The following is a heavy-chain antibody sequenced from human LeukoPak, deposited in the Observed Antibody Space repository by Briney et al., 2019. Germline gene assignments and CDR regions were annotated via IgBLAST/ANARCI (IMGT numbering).Heavy chain of an antibody. J-gene: IGHJ4*02. Sequence: PSETLSLTCAVYGGSFSGYYWSWIRQPPGKGLEWIGEINHNGSTNYNPSLKSRVTISVDTSKNQFSLKLSSVTAADTAVYYCARAQGNSGLGRWGQGTLVTVSS. V-gene: IGHV4-34*01. CDR2: INHNGST. CDR1: GGSFSGYY. D-gene: IGHD6-19*01. CDR3: ARAQGNSGLGR.